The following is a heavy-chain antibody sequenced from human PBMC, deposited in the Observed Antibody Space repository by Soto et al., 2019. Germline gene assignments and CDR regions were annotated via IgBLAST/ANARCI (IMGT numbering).Heavy chain of an antibody. V-gene: IGHV3-21*01. Sequence: PGGSLRLSCAASGFTFSSYSMNWVRQAPGKGLEWVSSISSSSSYIYYADSVKGRFTISRDNAKNSLYLQMNSLRAEDTAVYYCARDGTVSYYYYGMDVWGQGTTVTVSS. CDR1: GFTFSSYS. CDR3: ARDGTVSYYYYGMDV. J-gene: IGHJ6*02. D-gene: IGHD1-1*01. CDR2: ISSSSSYI.